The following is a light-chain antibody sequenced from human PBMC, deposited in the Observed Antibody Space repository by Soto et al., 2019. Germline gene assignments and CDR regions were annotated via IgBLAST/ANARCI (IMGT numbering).Light chain of an antibody. CDR2: YAS. V-gene: IGKV3-15*01. CDR3: QHFYNWPVT. J-gene: IGKJ4*01. Sequence: VVLTQSPATLSVSPGETATFSCRASHNIGNNLAWYQHKPGQAPRLLISYASSGATGIPGGFSGSGSGTEFALTISSLQSEDSAVYYCQHFYNWPVTFGGGTKVEL. CDR1: HNIGNN.